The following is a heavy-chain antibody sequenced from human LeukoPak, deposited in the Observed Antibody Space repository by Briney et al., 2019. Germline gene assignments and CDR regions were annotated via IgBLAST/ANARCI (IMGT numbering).Heavy chain of an antibody. CDR2: IRSRDGTV. Sequence: GGSLRLSCVASGFTFSYYSMNWARQAPGKGLEWISYIRSRDGTVSYADSVKGRFTISTDTAKSSLFLQMNGLSADDTAVYYCARDQISSYDYVWGSYRYAYFDYWGQGTLVTVSS. V-gene: IGHV3-48*01. CDR3: ARDQISSYDYVWGSYRYAYFDY. CDR1: GFTFSYYS. D-gene: IGHD3-16*02. J-gene: IGHJ4*02.